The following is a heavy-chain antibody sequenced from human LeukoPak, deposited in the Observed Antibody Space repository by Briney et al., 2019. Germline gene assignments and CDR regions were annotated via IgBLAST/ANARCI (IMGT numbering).Heavy chain of an antibody. CDR3: ARMSIQSFSYFDY. V-gene: IGHV2-70*11. CDR2: IDWDDRK. CDR1: GFSLSTSGMC. Sequence: SGPTLVNPTQTLTLTCTFSGFSLSTSGMCVSWIRQPPGKALEWLARIDWDDRKYYRTSLKTRLTISKDTSENQVVLTMTNMDPVDTATYYCARMSIQSFSYFDYWGRGTLVTVSS. D-gene: IGHD6-6*01. J-gene: IGHJ4*02.